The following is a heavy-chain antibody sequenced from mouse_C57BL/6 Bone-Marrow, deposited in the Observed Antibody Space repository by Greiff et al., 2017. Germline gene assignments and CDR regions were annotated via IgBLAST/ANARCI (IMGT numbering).Heavy chain of an antibody. J-gene: IGHJ3*01. CDR3: AREHSHYFFAY. D-gene: IGHD1-2*01. CDR2: IDPSDSYP. V-gene: IGHV1-50*01. Sequence: QVQLQQPGAELVKPGASVKLSCKASGYTFTSYWMQWVKQRPGQGLEWIGEIDPSDSYPNSNQKFKGKATLPVDTSSSTANMQLSSLTSEDSAVYYYAREHSHYFFAYWGQGTLVTVSA. CDR1: GYTFTSYW.